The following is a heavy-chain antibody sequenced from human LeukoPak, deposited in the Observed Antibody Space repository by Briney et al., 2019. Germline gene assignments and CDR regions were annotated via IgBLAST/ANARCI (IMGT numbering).Heavy chain of an antibody. Sequence: SETLSLTCTVSGYSISSGYYCGWIRQAPGKGLEWIGSIYHSGSTYYNPSLKSRVTISVDTSKNQFSLKLSSVTAADTAVYYCAKTSSGVYYFDYWGQGTRVTVSS. CDR1: GYSISSGYY. CDR3: AKTSSGVYYFDY. D-gene: IGHD3-22*01. CDR2: IYHSGST. J-gene: IGHJ4*02. V-gene: IGHV4-38-2*02.